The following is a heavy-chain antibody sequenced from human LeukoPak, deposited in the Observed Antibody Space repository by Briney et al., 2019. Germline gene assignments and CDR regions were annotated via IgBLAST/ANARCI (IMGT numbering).Heavy chain of an antibody. CDR1: GGSISSYY. CDR2: INYSGST. CDR3: ARARDYYDSSGYIPDAFDI. J-gene: IGHJ3*02. V-gene: IGHV4-59*01. Sequence: SETLSLTCTVSGGSISSYYWSWIRQPPGKGLEWIGYINYSGSTNYNPSLKSRVTISVDTSKNQFSLKLSSVTAADTAVYYCARARDYYDSSGYIPDAFDIWGQGTMVTVSS. D-gene: IGHD3-22*01.